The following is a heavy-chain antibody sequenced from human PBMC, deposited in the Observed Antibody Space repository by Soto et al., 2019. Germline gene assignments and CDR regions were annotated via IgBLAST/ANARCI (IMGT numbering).Heavy chain of an antibody. CDR1: GYSFTSYW. CDR3: ARQGHDSSGSSYYYYYGMDV. J-gene: IGHJ6*02. Sequence: GESLKISCKGSGYSFTSYWIGWVRQMPGKGLEWMGIIYPGDSDTRYSPSFQGQVTISADKSISTAYLQWSSLKASDTAMYYCARQGHDSSGSSYYYYYGMDVWGQGTTVTVSS. D-gene: IGHD3-22*01. V-gene: IGHV5-51*01. CDR2: IYPGDSDT.